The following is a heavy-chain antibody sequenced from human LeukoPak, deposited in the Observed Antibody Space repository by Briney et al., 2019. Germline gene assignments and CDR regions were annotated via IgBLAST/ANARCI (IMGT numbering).Heavy chain of an antibody. Sequence: GGSLRLSCAASGFSFSSFAMHWVRQAPGKGLEWVAVISFDGNDEYYADSVKGRFTISRDNSKNTVYLQMNGLRAEDTTVYYCATVSEYWGQGTLVTVSS. CDR1: GFSFSSFA. CDR2: ISFDGNDE. CDR3: ATVSEY. D-gene: IGHD1-1*01. J-gene: IGHJ4*02. V-gene: IGHV3-30*07.